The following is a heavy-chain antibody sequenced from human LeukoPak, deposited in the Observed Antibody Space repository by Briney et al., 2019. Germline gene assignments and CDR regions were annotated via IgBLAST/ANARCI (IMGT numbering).Heavy chain of an antibody. Sequence: TGGSLRLSCAASGFTFSSYAMSWVRQAPGKGLEWVSAISGSGGSTYYADSVKGRFTISRDNAKNSLYLQMNSLRAEDTAVYYCARESGGYVDYWGQGTLVTVSS. CDR3: ARESGGYVDY. CDR1: GFTFSSYA. CDR2: ISGSGGST. V-gene: IGHV3-23*01. J-gene: IGHJ4*02. D-gene: IGHD2-15*01.